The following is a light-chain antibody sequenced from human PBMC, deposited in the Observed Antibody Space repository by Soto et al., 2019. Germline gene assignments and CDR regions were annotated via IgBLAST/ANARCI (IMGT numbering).Light chain of an antibody. V-gene: IGLV2-14*01. Sequence: QSALTQPGSVSGSPGQSITISCTGTSSDVGGYNYVSWYQQHPGKAPKLMIYDVSNRPSGVSNRFSGSKSGNTASLTISGLQAEDEADSYCSSYTSSSTLPYVFGTGTKLTVL. CDR3: SSYTSSSTLPYV. CDR1: SSDVGGYNY. CDR2: DVS. J-gene: IGLJ1*01.